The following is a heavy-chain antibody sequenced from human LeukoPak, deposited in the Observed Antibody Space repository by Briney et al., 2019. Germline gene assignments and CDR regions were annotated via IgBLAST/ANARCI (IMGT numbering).Heavy chain of an antibody. CDR1: GGSISSGSYF. Sequence: SETLSLTCTVSGGSISSGSYFWVWIRQPPGKGLEWIGSIHNSGNTYNNPSLRSRVTMSVDTSKNQFSLKMSSVTAADTAVYYCARDRQQVVRGDYFDYWGQGTLVTVSS. CDR2: IHNSGNT. D-gene: IGHD6-13*01. V-gene: IGHV4-39*07. J-gene: IGHJ4*02. CDR3: ARDRQQVVRGDYFDY.